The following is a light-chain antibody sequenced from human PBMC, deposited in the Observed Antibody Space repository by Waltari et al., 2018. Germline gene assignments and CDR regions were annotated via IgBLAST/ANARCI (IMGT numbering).Light chain of an antibody. V-gene: IGKV3-11*01. J-gene: IGKJ4*01. CDR2: DAS. CDR3: QQRSNWPLS. Sequence: EIVLTQSPATLSLSPGERATLSCRASQSVSRSLAWYQQKPGQTPRLLIYDASSRATGVPARFSGSGSGTDFTLTISSLEPEDFAVYYCQQRSNWPLSFGGGTKVEI. CDR1: QSVSRS.